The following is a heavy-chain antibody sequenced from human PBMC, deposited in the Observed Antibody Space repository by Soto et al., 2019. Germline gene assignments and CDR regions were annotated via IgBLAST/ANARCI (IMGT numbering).Heavy chain of an antibody. D-gene: IGHD2-2*01. CDR1: GCMFRDFW. J-gene: IGHJ1*01. CDR2: MKYDGSET. CDR3: AKDRRNVVVPAAPY. Sequence: SGCMFRDFWGSWVRLFIGNGLEWVANMKYDGSETYYVDSVKGRFTISRDNSKNTLYLQMNSLRAEDTAVYYCAKDRRNVVVPAAPYWVQGTLVTVSS. V-gene: IGHV3-7*03.